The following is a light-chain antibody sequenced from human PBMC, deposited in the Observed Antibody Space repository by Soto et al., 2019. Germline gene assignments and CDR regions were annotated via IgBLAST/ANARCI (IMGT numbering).Light chain of an antibody. CDR1: QSINTG. CDR3: QQGHNWPLT. J-gene: IGKJ2*01. Sequence: EIVLTQSPATLSLSPGERAALSCIASQSINTGLAWYQQKPGQPPRLLIYGASTRATGVPARFTGSESGSEFTLTISGLQSEDFAVYYCQQGHNWPLTFGQGTKLEI. V-gene: IGKV3-15*01. CDR2: GAS.